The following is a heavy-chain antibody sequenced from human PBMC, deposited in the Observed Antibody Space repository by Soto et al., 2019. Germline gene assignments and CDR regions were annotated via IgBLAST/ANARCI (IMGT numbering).Heavy chain of an antibody. CDR2: ISGSGGST. CDR3: AKDLSYYDSSGYPFDY. Sequence: GSLRLSCAASGFTFSSYAMSWVRQAPGKGLEWVSAISGSGGSTYYADSVKGRFTISRDNSKNTLYLQMNSLRAEDTAVYYCAKDLSYYDSSGYPFDYWGQGTLVTVSS. J-gene: IGHJ4*02. V-gene: IGHV3-23*01. D-gene: IGHD3-22*01. CDR1: GFTFSSYA.